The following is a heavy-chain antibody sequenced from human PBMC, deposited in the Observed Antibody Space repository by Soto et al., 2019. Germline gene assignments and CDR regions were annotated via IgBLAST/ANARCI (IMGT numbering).Heavy chain of an antibody. Sequence: HPGGSLRLSCAASGFTFSSYAMSWVRQAPGKGLEWVSAISGSGGSTYYADSVKGRFTISRDNSKNTLYLQMNSLRAEDTAVYYCAKGLLPRYQLLSDIYSNYLIAGYFDYWGQGTLVTVSS. CDR3: AKGLLPRYQLLSDIYSNYLIAGYFDY. D-gene: IGHD2-2*01. CDR2: ISGSGGST. J-gene: IGHJ4*02. V-gene: IGHV3-23*01. CDR1: GFTFSSYA.